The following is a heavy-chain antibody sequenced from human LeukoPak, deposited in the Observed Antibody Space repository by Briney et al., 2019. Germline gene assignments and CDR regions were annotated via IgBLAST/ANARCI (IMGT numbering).Heavy chain of an antibody. CDR2: ISTYNGNT. D-gene: IGHD1-26*01. CDR3: ARDVVGATTGSDY. Sequence: ASVKVSCKASGGTFSSYTISWVRQAPGQGLEWMGWISTYNGNTNYAQKLQGRVTMTTDTSTSTAYMELGSLRSDDTAVYYCARDVVGATTGSDYWGQGTLVTVSS. CDR1: GGTFSSYT. J-gene: IGHJ4*02. V-gene: IGHV1-18*01.